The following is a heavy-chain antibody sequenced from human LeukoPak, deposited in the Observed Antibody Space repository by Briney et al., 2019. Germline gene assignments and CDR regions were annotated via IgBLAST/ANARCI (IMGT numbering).Heavy chain of an antibody. J-gene: IGHJ5*02. CDR2: INHSGST. CDR3: ARGIAWFDP. V-gene: IGHV4-34*01. CDR1: GGSFSGYY. Sequence: PSETLSLTCAVYGGSFSGYYWSWIRQPSGKGLEWIGEINHSGSTNYNPSLKSRVTISVDTSKNQFSLKLSSVTAADTAVYYCARGIAWFDPWGQGTLVTVSS.